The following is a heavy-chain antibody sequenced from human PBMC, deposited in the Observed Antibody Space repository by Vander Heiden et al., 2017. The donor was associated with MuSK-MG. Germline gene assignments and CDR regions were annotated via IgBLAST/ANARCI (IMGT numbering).Heavy chain of an antibody. V-gene: IGHV4-34*01. Sequence: QVQLQQWGAGLLKPSETLSLTCAVYGGSFSGYYWSWIRQPPGKGLEWIGEINHSGSTNYNPSLKSRVTISVDTSKNQFSLKLSSVTAADTAVYYCARGLVVVPAARNWFDPWVQGTLVTVSS. CDR3: ARGLVVVPAARNWFDP. D-gene: IGHD2-2*01. CDR1: GGSFSGYY. CDR2: INHSGST. J-gene: IGHJ5*02.